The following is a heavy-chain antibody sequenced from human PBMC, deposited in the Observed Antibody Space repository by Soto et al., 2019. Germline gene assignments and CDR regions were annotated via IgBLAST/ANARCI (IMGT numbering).Heavy chain of an antibody. CDR2: IYSGGST. D-gene: IGHD5-12*01. V-gene: IGHV3-66*01. CDR1: GFTVSSNY. Sequence: GGSLRLSCAASGFTVSSNYMSWVRQAPGKGLEWVSVIYSGGSTYYAGSVKGRFTISRDNSKNTPYLQMNSLRAEDTAVYYCGRDVSGYSGYDTYWGKGTLVTVSP. CDR3: GRDVSGYSGYDTY. J-gene: IGHJ4*02.